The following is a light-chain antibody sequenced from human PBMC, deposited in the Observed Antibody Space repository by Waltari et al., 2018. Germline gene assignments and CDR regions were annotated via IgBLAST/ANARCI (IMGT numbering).Light chain of an antibody. CDR3: QQRRDWPLT. CDR1: QNVNNY. CDR2: DAY. J-gene: IGKJ4*01. Sequence: EIVLTQSPATLSLSPGERATLSCRASQNVNNYLAWYQQKPGQAPRLVISDAYNRGSGVIVFFRGGGEGKEGKRKMGGLEPEDFAVYYCQQRRDWPLTFGGGTQLEIK. V-gene: IGKV3-11*01.